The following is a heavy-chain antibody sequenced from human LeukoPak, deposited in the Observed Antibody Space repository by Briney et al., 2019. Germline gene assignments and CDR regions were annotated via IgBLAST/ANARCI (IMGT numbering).Heavy chain of an antibody. D-gene: IGHD6-13*01. J-gene: IGHJ3*02. CDR1: GFTVSDYY. CDR2: ISSSGSTI. V-gene: IGHV3-11*01. CDR3: ARDSSVAAAGDDAFDI. Sequence: PGGSLRLSCAASGFTVSDYYMSWIRQAPGKGLEWVSYISSSGSTIYYADSVKGRFTISRDNAKNSLYLQMNSLRAEDTAVYYCARDSSVAAAGDDAFDIWGQGTMVTVSS.